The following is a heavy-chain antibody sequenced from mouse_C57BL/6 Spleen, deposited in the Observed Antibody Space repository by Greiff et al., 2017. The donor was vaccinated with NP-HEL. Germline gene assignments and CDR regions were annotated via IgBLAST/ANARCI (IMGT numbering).Heavy chain of an antibody. D-gene: IGHD1-1*01. CDR2: SDPNSGGT. V-gene: IGHV1-72*01. J-gene: IGHJ2*01. CDR1: GYTFTSYW. Sequence: VQLQQPGAELVKPGASLKLSCKASGYTFTSYWMHWVKLRPGRGLEWIGRSDPNSGGTKYNEKFKSKATLTVDTPSSTAYMQLSSLTAEDSAVYYGARSKSYGSSRGYYFDYWGQGTTLTVSS. CDR3: ARSKSYGSSRGYYFDY.